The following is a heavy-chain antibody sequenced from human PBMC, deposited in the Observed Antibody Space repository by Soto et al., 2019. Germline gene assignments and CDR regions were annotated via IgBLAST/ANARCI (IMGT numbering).Heavy chain of an antibody. D-gene: IGHD5-12*01. CDR1: GYTFTSYG. CDR3: VSLSGYDYPYYFDY. V-gene: IGHV1-18*01. Sequence: QVPLVQSGAEVKKPGASVKVSCKASGYTFTSYGISWVRQAPGQGLEWMGWISAYNGNTNYAQKLQGRVTMTTDTSTSTAYMELRSLRSDDTAVYYCVSLSGYDYPYYFDYWGQGTLVTVSS. CDR2: ISAYNGNT. J-gene: IGHJ4*02.